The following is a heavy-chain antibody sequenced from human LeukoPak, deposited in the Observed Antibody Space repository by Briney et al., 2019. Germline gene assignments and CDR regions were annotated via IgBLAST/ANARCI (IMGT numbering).Heavy chain of an antibody. CDR3: AREARDSSGYPNSAFDI. CDR1: GGSISSYY. D-gene: IGHD3-22*01. V-gene: IGHV4-59*01. CDR2: IYYSGST. J-gene: IGHJ3*02. Sequence: SETLSLTCTVSGGSISSYYWSWIRQPPGKGLEWIGYIYYSGSTNYNPSLKSRVTMSVDTSKNQFSLKLSSVTAADTAVYYCAREARDSSGYPNSAFDIWGQGTMVTVSS.